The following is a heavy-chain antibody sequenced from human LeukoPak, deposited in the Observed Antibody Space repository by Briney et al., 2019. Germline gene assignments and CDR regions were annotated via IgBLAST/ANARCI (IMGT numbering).Heavy chain of an antibody. J-gene: IGHJ1*01. CDR1: GFSFSSLW. CDR3: ARARAAYFALFQH. V-gene: IGHV3-7*03. Sequence: PGGSLRLSCAASGFSFSSLWMTWVRQAPGKGPEWVANIKEDGTDKHYADSVKGRFTNSRDNTQNSLFLQINSLGAEDTAVYFCARARAAYFALFQHWGQGSLVIVSS. CDR2: IKEDGTDK. D-gene: IGHD3-9*01.